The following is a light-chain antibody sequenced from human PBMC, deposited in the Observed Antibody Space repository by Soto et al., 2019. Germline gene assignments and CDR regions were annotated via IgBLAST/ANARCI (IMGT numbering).Light chain of an antibody. Sequence: DIQMTQSPSSLSASVGDRVTITCRASQGISNYLAWYQQKPGKVPKLLIYAASTLQSGVPSRLSGSGSGTDFTLTISSLQPDDVSTYYCQNYNSGPRTFGQGTKVEIK. V-gene: IGKV1-27*01. CDR2: AAS. CDR3: QNYNSGPRT. CDR1: QGISNY. J-gene: IGKJ1*01.